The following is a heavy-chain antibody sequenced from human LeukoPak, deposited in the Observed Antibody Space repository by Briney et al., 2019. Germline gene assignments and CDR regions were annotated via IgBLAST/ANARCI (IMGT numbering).Heavy chain of an antibody. CDR1: GYTFTDYY. J-gene: IGHJ4*02. CDR2: VDPEDGET. V-gene: IGHV1-69-2*01. CDR3: TREDF. Sequence: GASVKVSCKASGYTFTDYYMHWVQQAPGKGLEWMGRVDPEDGETIYAEKFQGRVTITADTSTDTAYMELSSLRSEDTAMYYCTREDFWGQGTLVTVSS.